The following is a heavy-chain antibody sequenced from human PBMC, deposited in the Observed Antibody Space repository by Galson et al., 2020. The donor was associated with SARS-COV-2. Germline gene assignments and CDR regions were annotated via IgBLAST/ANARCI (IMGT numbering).Heavy chain of an antibody. CDR1: GGSISSGGYY. CDR3: ARWVVVAAEVGVTSFDY. D-gene: IGHD2-15*01. CDR2: IYYSGST. Sequence: SETLSLTCTVSGGSISSGGYYWSWIRQHPGKGLEWIGYIYYSGSTYYNPSLKSRVTISVDTSKNQFSLKLSSVTAADTAVYYCARWVVVAAEVGVTSFDYWGQGTLVTVSS. V-gene: IGHV4-31*03. J-gene: IGHJ4*02.